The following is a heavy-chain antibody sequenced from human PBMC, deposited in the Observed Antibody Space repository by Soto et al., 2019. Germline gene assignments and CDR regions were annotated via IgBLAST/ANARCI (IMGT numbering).Heavy chain of an antibody. D-gene: IGHD2-2*02. J-gene: IGHJ6*03. CDR3: ARPIREYEPYSYMDV. Sequence: SETLSLTCTVSGGSISSSSYYWGWIRQPPGKGLEWIGSIYYSGSTYYNPSLKSRVTISVDTSKNQFSLKLSSVTAADTAVYYCARPIREYEPYSYMDVGGKGPTLTVPS. CDR1: GGSISSSSYY. V-gene: IGHV4-39*01. CDR2: IYYSGST.